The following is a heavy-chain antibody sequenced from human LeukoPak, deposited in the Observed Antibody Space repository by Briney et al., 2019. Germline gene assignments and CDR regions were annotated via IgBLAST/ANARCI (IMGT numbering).Heavy chain of an antibody. CDR3: ARETHSSSWYTFDY. CDR1: GFTFTSSA. V-gene: IGHV1-3*01. CDR2: IVVGNGNT. Sequence: ASVKVSCKASGFTFTSSAVQWVRQARGQRLEWIGWIVVGNGNTKYSQKFQGRVTITRDTSASTAYMELSSLRSEDTAVYYCARETHSSSWYTFDYWGQGTLVTVSS. J-gene: IGHJ4*02. D-gene: IGHD6-13*01.